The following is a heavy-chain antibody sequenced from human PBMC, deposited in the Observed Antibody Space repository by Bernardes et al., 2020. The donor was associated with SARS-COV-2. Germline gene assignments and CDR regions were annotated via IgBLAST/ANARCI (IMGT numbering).Heavy chain of an antibody. J-gene: IGHJ6*03. CDR1: GGSISSYY. CDR3: ARDALVVVPASEIGPPYYYYYMDV. V-gene: IGHV4-4*07. Sequence: SETLSLTCTVSGGSISSYYWSWIRQPAGKGLEWIGRIYTSGSTNYNPSLKSRVTMSVDTSKNQFSLKLSSVTAADTAVYYCARDALVVVPASEIGPPYYYYYMDVWGKGTTVTVSS. CDR2: IYTSGST. D-gene: IGHD2-2*01.